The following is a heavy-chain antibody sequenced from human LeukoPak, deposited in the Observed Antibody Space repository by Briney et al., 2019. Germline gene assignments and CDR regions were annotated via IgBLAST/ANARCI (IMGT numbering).Heavy chain of an antibody. CDR3: ANILGSYGGLG. CDR1: GFTFSSYA. CDR2: ISGSGGST. J-gene: IGHJ3*01. Sequence: GGSLRLSCAASGFTFSSYAMSWVRQAPGKGLEWVSAISGSGGSTYYADSVKGRFTISRDNSKNTLYLQMNSLRAEDTAVYYRANILGSYGGLGWGQGTMVTVSS. V-gene: IGHV3-23*01. D-gene: IGHD4-23*01.